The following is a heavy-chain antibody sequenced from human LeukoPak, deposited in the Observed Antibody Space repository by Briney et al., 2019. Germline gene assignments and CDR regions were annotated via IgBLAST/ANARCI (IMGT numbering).Heavy chain of an antibody. CDR3: ARAAGGIAAAGTLY. Sequence: ASVKVFCKASGYTFTSYGISWVRQAPGQGLEWMGWISAYNGNTNYAQKLQGRVTMTTDTSTSTAYMELRSLRSDDTAVYYCARAAGGIAAAGTLYWGQGTLVTVSS. CDR1: GYTFTSYG. D-gene: IGHD6-13*01. V-gene: IGHV1-18*01. CDR2: ISAYNGNT. J-gene: IGHJ4*02.